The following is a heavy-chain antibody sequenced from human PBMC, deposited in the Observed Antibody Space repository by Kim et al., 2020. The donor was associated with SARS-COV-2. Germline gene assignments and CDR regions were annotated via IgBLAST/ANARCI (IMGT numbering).Heavy chain of an antibody. V-gene: IGHV1-2*06. J-gene: IGHJ5*02. CDR2: INPNSGGT. CDR3: AREVVVPAAKRKGSNWFDP. CDR1: GYTFTGYY. Sequence: ASVKVSCKASGYTFTGYYMHWVRQAPGQGLEWMGRINPNSGGTNYAQKFQGRVTMTRDTSISTAYMELSRLRSDDTAVYYCAREVVVPAAKRKGSNWFDPWGQGTLVTVSS. D-gene: IGHD2-2*01.